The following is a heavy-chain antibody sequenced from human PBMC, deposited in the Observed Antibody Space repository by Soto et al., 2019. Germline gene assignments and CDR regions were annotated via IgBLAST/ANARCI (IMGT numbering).Heavy chain of an antibody. D-gene: IGHD3-3*01. V-gene: IGHV1-3*01. CDR3: ARARRHYDFWSGGNWFDP. Sequence: ASVKVSCKASGYTFTSYAMHWVRQAPGQRLEWMGWINAGNGNTKYSQKFQGRVTITRDTSASTAYMELSSLRSEDTAVYYCARARRHYDFWSGGNWFDPWGQGTLVTVSS. J-gene: IGHJ5*02. CDR1: GYTFTSYA. CDR2: INAGNGNT.